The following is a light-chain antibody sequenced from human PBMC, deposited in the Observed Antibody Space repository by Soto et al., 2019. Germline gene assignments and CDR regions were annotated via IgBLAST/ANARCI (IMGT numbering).Light chain of an antibody. V-gene: IGLV1-40*01. J-gene: IGLJ3*02. CDR1: SSNIGAGYD. Sequence: QSVLTQPPSVSGAPGQRVTISCTGSSSNIGAGYDVHWYKQLPGTAPKLLIYGNSNRPSGVPDRFSGSKSGTSASRAITGLQAEDEADYYCQSYDSSLSGGVFGGGTKLTVL. CDR3: QSYDSSLSGGV. CDR2: GNS.